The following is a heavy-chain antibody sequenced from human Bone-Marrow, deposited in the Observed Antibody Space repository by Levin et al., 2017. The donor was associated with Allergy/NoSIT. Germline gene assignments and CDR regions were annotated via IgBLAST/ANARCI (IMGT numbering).Heavy chain of an antibody. Sequence: KISCKTSEDTFNIYGISWVRQAPGRGLEWVGGIIPLSGTTNYAQKFQGRVTIIADDSSNTVYMQLNSLKSEDTAAYYCARLRFRGSGRPHYFDYWGQGTLVTVSS. CDR1: EDTFNIYG. CDR2: IIPLSGTT. V-gene: IGHV1-69*01. CDR3: ARLRFRGSGRPHYFDY. D-gene: IGHD3-10*01. J-gene: IGHJ4*02.